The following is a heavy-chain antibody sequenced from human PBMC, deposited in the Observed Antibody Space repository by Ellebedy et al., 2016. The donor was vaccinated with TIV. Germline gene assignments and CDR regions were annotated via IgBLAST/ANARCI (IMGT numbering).Heavy chain of an antibody. CDR2: ISSSGNSI. J-gene: IGHJ5*02. CDR1: GFTFSSYW. Sequence: GESLKISCAASGFTFSSYWMSWVRQAPGKGLEWVSFISSSGNSIYYAHSVKGRFTISRDNAKNSLYLQMNSLRAEDTAVYYCTRDLMASNWFDPWGQGTLVTVSS. CDR3: TRDLMASNWFDP. D-gene: IGHD3-10*01. V-gene: IGHV3-48*04.